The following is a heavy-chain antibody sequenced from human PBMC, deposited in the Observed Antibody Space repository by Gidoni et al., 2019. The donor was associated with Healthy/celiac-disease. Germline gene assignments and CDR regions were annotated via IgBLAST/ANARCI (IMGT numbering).Heavy chain of an antibody. CDR2: IYHSVST. Sequence: QVQLQESRPGLVKPSETLSLTCAVSGYFISSGYYWGWIRQPPGKGLECIGSIYHSVSTYYNPSLKSRVTISVDTSKNQFSLKLSSVTAADTAVYYCARAGGGNLVAYSGSYYQFPVEIDYWGQGTLVTVSS. D-gene: IGHD1-26*01. CDR1: GYFISSGYY. J-gene: IGHJ4*02. V-gene: IGHV4-38-2*01. CDR3: ARAGGGNLVAYSGSYYQFPVEIDY.